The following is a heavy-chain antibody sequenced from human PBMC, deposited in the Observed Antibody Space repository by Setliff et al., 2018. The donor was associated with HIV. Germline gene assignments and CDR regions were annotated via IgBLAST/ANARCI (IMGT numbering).Heavy chain of an antibody. CDR2: VSYSGST. Sequence: SETLSLTCTVSGGSIRVDNYFWGWIRQPPGKGLEWIGTVSYSGSTNYNPSLKSRVTISVDNSKNTLYLQMNSLRAEDTAVYYCAKDLVEGVDSTSYYYVMDVWPGDHGHRLL. J-gene: IGHJ6*02. V-gene: IGHV4-39*07. CDR1: GGSIRVDNYF. D-gene: IGHD3-3*01. CDR3: AKDLVEGVDSTSYYYVMDV.